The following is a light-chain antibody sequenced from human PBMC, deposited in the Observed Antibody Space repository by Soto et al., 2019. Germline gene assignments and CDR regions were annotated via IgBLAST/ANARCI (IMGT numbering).Light chain of an antibody. CDR2: GAS. J-gene: IGKJ1*01. CDR1: QSVSSSY. Sequence: DIVLTQSPGTLSFSPGERATLSCRASQSVSSSYLAWYQQKPGQAPRLLIYGASSRATGIPDRFSGSGSGTDFTLTIRSLQSEDFAVYYCQQYNNWPPWTLGQGPKVDIK. V-gene: IGKV3-20*01. CDR3: QQYNNWPPWT.